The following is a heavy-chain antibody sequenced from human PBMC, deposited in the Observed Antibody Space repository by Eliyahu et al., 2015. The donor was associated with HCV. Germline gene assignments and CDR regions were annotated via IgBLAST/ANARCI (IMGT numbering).Heavy chain of an antibody. J-gene: IGHJ5*02. CDR1: GXXITPYY. V-gene: IGHV4-59*01. Sequence: QVQLQESGPGLVKPSETLSLTCTVSGXXITPYYWXWXRQPPGKGLEWIGYIHYSGSTNHNPPLKSRVTISVDTSKNQFSLNLTSVTAADTAVYYCASGGGGIAVAGTGGWFDPWGQGTLVTVSS. D-gene: IGHD6-19*01. CDR2: IHYSGST. CDR3: ASGGGGIAVAGTGGWFDP.